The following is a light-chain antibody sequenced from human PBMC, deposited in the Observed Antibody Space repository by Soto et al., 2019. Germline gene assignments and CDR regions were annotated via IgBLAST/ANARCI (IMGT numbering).Light chain of an antibody. CDR1: SSNIGSNYD. CDR2: ANT. J-gene: IGLJ1*01. V-gene: IGLV1-40*01. Sequence: QAVLTQPPSVSGAPGQRVTISCTGSSSNIGSNYDVHWYQHLPGTAPKLLIYANTNRPSGVPDRFSGSKSGTSASLAITGLQAQDEADYYCQSYDSSLGGSYVFGTGTKLTVL. CDR3: QSYDSSLGGSYV.